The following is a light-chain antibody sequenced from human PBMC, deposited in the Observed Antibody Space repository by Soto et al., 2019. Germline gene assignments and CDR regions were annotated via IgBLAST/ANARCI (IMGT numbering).Light chain of an antibody. CDR2: DTS. Sequence: EIVLTQSPGTLSLSPGERATLSCRTSQSVSSSYLAWYQQKPGHAPRLLIYDTSSRATGIPDRFSASWSGTDFPLTISRLQPEDFAVYYCQHYGTSALFGPGTKVDIK. J-gene: IGKJ3*01. V-gene: IGKV3-20*01. CDR1: QSVSSSY. CDR3: QHYGTSAL.